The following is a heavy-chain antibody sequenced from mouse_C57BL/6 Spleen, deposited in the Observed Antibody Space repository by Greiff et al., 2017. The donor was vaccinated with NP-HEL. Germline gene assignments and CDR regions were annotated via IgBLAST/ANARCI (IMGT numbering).Heavy chain of an antibody. D-gene: IGHD1-1*01. J-gene: IGHJ2*01. CDR2: IHPNSGST. CDR3: ARSPYYYGSSYDYFDY. CDR1: GYTFTSYW. V-gene: IGHV1-64*01. Sequence: QVQLQQPGAELVKPGASVKLSCKASGYTFTSYWMHWVKQRPGQGLEWIGMIHPNSGSTNYNEKFKSKATLTVDKSSSTAYIQLSSLTSEDSAVYYGARSPYYYGSSYDYFDYWGQGTTLTVSS.